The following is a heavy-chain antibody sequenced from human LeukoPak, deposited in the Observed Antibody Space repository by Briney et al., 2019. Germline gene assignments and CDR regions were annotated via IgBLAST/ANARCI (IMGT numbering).Heavy chain of an antibody. Sequence: GGSLRLSCAASGFTFSSYGMHWVRQAPGKGLEWVAVISYDGSNKYYADSVKGQFTISRDNSKNTLYLQMNSLRAEDTAVYYCAKEYYDFWSGYPLLDYWGQGTLVTVSS. CDR3: AKEYYDFWSGYPLLDY. V-gene: IGHV3-30*18. CDR2: ISYDGSNK. D-gene: IGHD3-3*01. J-gene: IGHJ4*02. CDR1: GFTFSSYG.